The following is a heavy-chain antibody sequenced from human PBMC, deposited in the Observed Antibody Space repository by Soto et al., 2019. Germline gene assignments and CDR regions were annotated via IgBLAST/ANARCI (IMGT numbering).Heavy chain of an antibody. V-gene: IGHV3-21*01. CDR1: GFTFRTYT. J-gene: IGHJ4*02. D-gene: IGHD5-12*01. CDR2: ISSSSSYI. CDR3: APEYSGYDLRGFDY. Sequence: EVQLVESGGGLVKPGGSLRLSCAASGFTFRTYTMNWVRQAPGKGLEWVSSISSSSSYIYYADSVKGRFTISRDNAKNSLYLQMNSLRVDDTALYYCAPEYSGYDLRGFDYWGQGSLVTVSS.